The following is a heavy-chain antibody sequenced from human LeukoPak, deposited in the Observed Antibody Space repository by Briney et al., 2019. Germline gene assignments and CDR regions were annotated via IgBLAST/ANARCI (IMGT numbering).Heavy chain of an antibody. J-gene: IGHJ4*02. V-gene: IGHV4-39*07. CDR1: GGPISSSSYY. D-gene: IGHD2-21*02. CDR3: ARDGLRRPPTPYCGGDCPLDY. CDR2: IYYIGNT. Sequence: SETLSLTCTVSGGPISSSSYYWGWIRQPPGKGLEYIGSIYYIGNTYYNPSLKSRVTISVDTSKNQFSLKLSSVTAADTAVYYCARDGLRRPPTPYCGGDCPLDYWGQGTLVSVSS.